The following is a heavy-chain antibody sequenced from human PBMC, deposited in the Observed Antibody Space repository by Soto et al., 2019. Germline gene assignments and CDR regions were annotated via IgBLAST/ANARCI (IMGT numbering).Heavy chain of an antibody. CDR2: IKTDGSEK. CDR1: GFTLSSHW. CDR3: ARVWFYNSASSSWSYDY. D-gene: IGHD6-19*01. Sequence: PGESLKISCAASGFTLSSHWMSWIRQAPGRGLEWVASIKTDGSEKYYVDSVKGRFTISRDNAENSLYLQMNSLRAEDTAMYYCARVWFYNSASSSWSYDYWGQGALVTVSS. V-gene: IGHV3-7*01. J-gene: IGHJ4*02.